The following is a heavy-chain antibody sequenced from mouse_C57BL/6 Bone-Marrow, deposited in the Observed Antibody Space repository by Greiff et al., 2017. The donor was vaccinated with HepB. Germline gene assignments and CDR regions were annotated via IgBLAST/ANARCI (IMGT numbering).Heavy chain of an antibody. V-gene: IGHV1-69*01. CDR1: GYTFTSYW. CDR3: ARSRGYFDC. J-gene: IGHJ2*01. Sequence: QVQLQQPGAELVMPGASVKLSCKASGYTFTSYWMHWVKQRPGQGLEWIGEIDPSDSYTNYNQKFKGKSTLTVAKSSSTAYMQLSSLTSEDSAVYYCARSRGYFDCWGQGTTLTVSS. CDR2: IDPSDSYT.